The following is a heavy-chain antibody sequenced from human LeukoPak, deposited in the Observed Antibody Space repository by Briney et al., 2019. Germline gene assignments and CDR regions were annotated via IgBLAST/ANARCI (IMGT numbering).Heavy chain of an antibody. J-gene: IGHJ4*02. CDR3: AKKSVPNTPPTFDY. CDR2: ITGGGVRT. CDR1: GFTFTNYA. Sequence: PGGSLRLSCAASGFTFTNYAVTWVRQAPGKGLEWVSAITGGGVRTYYADSVRGRFTISRDNSKNTLYLQMNSLRAEDTAVYYCAKKSVPNTPPTFDYWGQGTLVTVSS. V-gene: IGHV3-23*01. D-gene: IGHD2-2*02.